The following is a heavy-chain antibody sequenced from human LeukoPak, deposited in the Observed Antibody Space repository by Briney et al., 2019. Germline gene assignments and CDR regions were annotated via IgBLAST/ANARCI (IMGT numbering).Heavy chain of an antibody. J-gene: IGHJ4*02. V-gene: IGHV1-69*04. Sequence: SVKVSCKASGGTFSSYAIGWVRQAPGQGLEWMGRIIPILGIANYAQKFQGRVTITADKSTSTAYMELSSLRSEDTAVYYCAREHSSSWDQFDYWGQGTLVTVSS. CDR2: IIPILGIA. D-gene: IGHD6-13*01. CDR3: AREHSSSWDQFDY. CDR1: GGTFSSYA.